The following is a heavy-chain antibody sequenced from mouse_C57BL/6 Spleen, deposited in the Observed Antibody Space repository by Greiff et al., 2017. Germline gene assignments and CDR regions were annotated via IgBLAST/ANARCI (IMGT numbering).Heavy chain of an antibody. D-gene: IGHD2-4*01. CDR1: GYAFSSYW. CDR3: ARYDYDGFYYFDY. J-gene: IGHJ2*01. V-gene: IGHV1-80*01. CDR2: IYPGDGDT. Sequence: QVQLQQSGAELVKPGASVKISCKASGYAFSSYWMNWVKQRPGKGLEWIGQIYPGDGDTNYNGKFKGKATLTADKSSSTAYMQLTSLTSEDSAVYFCARYDYDGFYYFDYWGQGTTLTVSS.